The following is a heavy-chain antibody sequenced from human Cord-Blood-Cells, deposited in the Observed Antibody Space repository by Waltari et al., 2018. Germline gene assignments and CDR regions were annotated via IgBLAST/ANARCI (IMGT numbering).Heavy chain of an antibody. J-gene: IGHJ4*02. CDR2: INHSGST. CDR3: ARREMATIDY. Sequence: QVQLQQWGAGLLKPSETLSLTCAVYGGSFSGYYWSWIRQPPGKGLEWIGEINHSGSTTHNPSLKSRVTISVDTSKNQFSLKLSSVTAADTAVYYCARREMATIDYWGQGTLVTVSS. D-gene: IGHD5-12*01. CDR1: GGSFSGYY. V-gene: IGHV4-34*01.